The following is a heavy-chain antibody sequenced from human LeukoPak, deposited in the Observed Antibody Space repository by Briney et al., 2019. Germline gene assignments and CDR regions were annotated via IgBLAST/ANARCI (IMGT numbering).Heavy chain of an antibody. CDR3: ARVFCSGGNCYHFDY. J-gene: IGHJ4*02. Sequence: SETLSLTCTVSGGSMSSSDNCWSWIRQPAGKGLEWIGRIYTSGSTTYNPSLRSRVTISLVTSKDQLSLTVTSVTAADTAVYYCARVFCSGGNCYHFDYWGQGILVTVSS. CDR1: GGSMSSSDNC. CDR2: IYTSGST. V-gene: IGHV4-61*02. D-gene: IGHD2-15*01.